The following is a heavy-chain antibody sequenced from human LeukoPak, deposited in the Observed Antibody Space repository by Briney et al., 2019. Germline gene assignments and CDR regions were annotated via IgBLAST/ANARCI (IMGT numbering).Heavy chain of an antibody. CDR3: TRHLGDEFDYGDYWGFDP. V-gene: IGHV3-73*01. CDR1: GFTFSGSA. J-gene: IGHJ5*02. CDR2: IRSKANSYAT. D-gene: IGHD4-17*01. Sequence: GASLRLSCAASGFTFSGSAMHWVRQASGKGLEWVGRIRSKANSYATAYAASVKGRFTISRDDSKNTAYLQMNSLKTEDTAVYYCTRHLGDEFDYGDYWGFDPWGQGTLVTVSS.